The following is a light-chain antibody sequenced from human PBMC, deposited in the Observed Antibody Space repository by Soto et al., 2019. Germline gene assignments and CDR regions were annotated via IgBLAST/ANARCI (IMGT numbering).Light chain of an antibody. CDR3: QQRSNWPWT. CDR2: DAS. Sequence: DIVLAQCSAALSLSRGERATLSCWASQSVSSYLAWYQQKPGQAPRLLIYDASNRATGIPARFSGSGSGTDFTLAISSLEPEDFAVYYCQQRSNWPWTFGQGTKVDIK. J-gene: IGKJ1*01. CDR1: QSVSSY. V-gene: IGKV3-11*01.